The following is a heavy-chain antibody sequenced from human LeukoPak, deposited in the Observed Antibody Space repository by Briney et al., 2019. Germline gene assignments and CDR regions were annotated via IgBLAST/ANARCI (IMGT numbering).Heavy chain of an antibody. CDR3: ATDSSDAFDI. Sequence: SETLSLTCAVSGGSISSSIWWSWVRQPPGKGLEWIGEIHHSGSANYNPSLKSRVTMSIDKSKNQFSLKLSSVTAADTAVYYCATDSSDAFDIWGQGTMVTVSS. J-gene: IGHJ3*02. V-gene: IGHV4-4*02. D-gene: IGHD3-22*01. CDR2: IHHSGSA. CDR1: GGSISSSIW.